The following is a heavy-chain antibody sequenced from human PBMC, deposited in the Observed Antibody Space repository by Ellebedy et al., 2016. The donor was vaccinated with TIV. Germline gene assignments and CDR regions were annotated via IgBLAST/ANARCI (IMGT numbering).Heavy chain of an antibody. CDR1: GFTFSSYA. D-gene: IGHD3-16*02. J-gene: IGHJ3*02. CDR2: ISSNGGST. CDR3: VKECYVWGSYHFDI. Sequence: GGSLRLXXSAAGFTFSSYAMHWVRQAPGKGLEYVSAISSNGGSTYYADSVKGRFTISRDNSKNTLYLQMSSLRAEDTAVHYCVKECYVWGSYHFDIWGQGTMVTVSS. V-gene: IGHV3-64D*06.